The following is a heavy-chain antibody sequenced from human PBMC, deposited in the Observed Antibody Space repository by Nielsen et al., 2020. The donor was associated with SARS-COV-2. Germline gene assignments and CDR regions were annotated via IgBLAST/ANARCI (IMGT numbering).Heavy chain of an antibody. J-gene: IGHJ4*02. CDR2: INPNSGGT. V-gene: IGHV1-2*02. D-gene: IGHD3-22*01. CDR3: ARAPQRSYDSSGYYAYYFDY. CDR1: GYTFTGSY. Sequence: VSVKVSCKASGYTFTGSYVHWVRQAPGQGLEWMGWINPNSGGTNYAQKFQGRVTMTRDTSISTAYMELSRLRSDDTAVYYCARAPQRSYDSSGYYAYYFDYWGQGTLVTVSS.